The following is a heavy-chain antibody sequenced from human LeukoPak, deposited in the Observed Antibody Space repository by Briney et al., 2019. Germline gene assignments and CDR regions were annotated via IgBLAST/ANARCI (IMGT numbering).Heavy chain of an antibody. CDR1: GVSFSGYY. CDR2: INHSGST. CDR3: ARTGYCSSTSCYGYYYYGMDV. D-gene: IGHD2-2*01. V-gene: IGHV4-34*01. Sequence: SETLSLTCAVYGVSFSGYYWSWIRQPPGKGLEWIGEINHSGSTNYNPSLKSRVTISVDTSKNQFSLKLSSVTAADTAVYYCARTGYCSSTSCYGYYYYGMDVWGQGTTVTVSS. J-gene: IGHJ6*02.